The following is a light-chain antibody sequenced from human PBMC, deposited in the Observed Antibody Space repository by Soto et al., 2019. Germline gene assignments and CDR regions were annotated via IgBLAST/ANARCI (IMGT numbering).Light chain of an antibody. J-gene: IGLJ2*01. CDR2: YDS. CDR1: NIGSKS. V-gene: IGLV3-21*04. Sequence: SYELTQPPSVSVAPGKTARINCGGNNIGSKSVHWYQQKPGQAPVLVIYYDSDRPSGIPERFSGSNSGNTATLTISRVEAGDEADYYCQVWDSSSDPSHVVFGGGTKVTVL. CDR3: QVWDSSSDPSHVV.